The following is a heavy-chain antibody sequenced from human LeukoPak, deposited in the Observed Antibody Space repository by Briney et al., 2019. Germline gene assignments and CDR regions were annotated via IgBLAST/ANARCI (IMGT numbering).Heavy chain of an antibody. CDR3: ARDRHGYFDY. D-gene: IGHD6-13*01. J-gene: IGHJ4*02. CDR2: ISHNGETK. Sequence: PGGSLRLSCAASGFTFSDHYMIWLRQAPGKGLEAISYISHNGETKYYADSVKGRRSISRDNAKSSLYLQMNSLRVEDTAVYYCARDRHGYFDYWGQGTLVTVSS. CDR1: GFTFSDHY. V-gene: IGHV3-11*01.